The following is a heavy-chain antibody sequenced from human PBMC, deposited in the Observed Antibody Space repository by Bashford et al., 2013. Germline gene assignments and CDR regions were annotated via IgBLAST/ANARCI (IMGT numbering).Heavy chain of an antibody. CDR3: AHRRGSYYDSITFDY. V-gene: IGHV2-5*02. D-gene: IGHD3-22*01. CDR2: IYWDDDK. J-gene: IGHJ4*02. CDR1: GFSLSTSGVG. Sequence: SGPTLVKPTQTLTLTCTFSGFSLSTSGVGVGWIRQPPGKALEWLALIYWDDDKRYSPSLKSRLTITKDTSKNQVVLTMTNMDPVDTATYYCAHRRGSYYDSITFDYWGQGTLVTVSS.